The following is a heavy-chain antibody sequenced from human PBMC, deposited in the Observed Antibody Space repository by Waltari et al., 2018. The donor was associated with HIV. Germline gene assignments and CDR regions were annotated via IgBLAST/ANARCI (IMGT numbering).Heavy chain of an antibody. Sequence: VQRVESGGGVVQPGRSLRLPCAASGLTFSSHAIHWVRQAPGKGLGWVALISYIGSNKYYADSVKGGFTISRDNSKNTLYLQMNSLRAEETSLYYCARDTGYCSFGSCSYNWLDPWGQGTLVSVSS. CDR3: ARDTGYCSFGSCSYNWLDP. V-gene: IGHV3-30*01. J-gene: IGHJ5*02. CDR2: ISYIGSNK. CDR1: GLTFSSHA. D-gene: IGHD2-15*01.